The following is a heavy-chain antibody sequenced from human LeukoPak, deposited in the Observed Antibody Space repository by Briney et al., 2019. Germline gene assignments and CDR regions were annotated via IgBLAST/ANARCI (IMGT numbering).Heavy chain of an antibody. CDR1: GGSISIYY. Sequence: SDTLSLTCAVSGGSISIYYWSWIRQPPGKVLEWIGYSYYSGSTNYNPSLKSRVTISVDTSKNQFSLKLSSVTAADTAVYYWARGLPYYYDSSGSDAFDIWGQGTMVTVSS. J-gene: IGHJ3*02. D-gene: IGHD3-22*01. CDR2: SYYSGST. CDR3: ARGLPYYYDSSGSDAFDI. V-gene: IGHV4-59*07.